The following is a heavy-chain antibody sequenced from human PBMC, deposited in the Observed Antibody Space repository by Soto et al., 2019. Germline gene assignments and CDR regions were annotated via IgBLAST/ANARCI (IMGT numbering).Heavy chain of an antibody. V-gene: IGHV4-59*01. CDR3: ARVGYSYGGDYFDY. CDR2: IYYSGST. D-gene: IGHD5-18*01. Sequence: QVQLQESGPGLVKPSETLSLTCTVSGGSISSYYWSWIRQPPGKGLEWIGYIYYSGSTNYNPSLKSRVTIAVDTSKSQCSLKLSSVTAADTAVYYCARVGYSYGGDYFDYWGQGTLVTVSS. CDR1: GGSISSYY. J-gene: IGHJ4*02.